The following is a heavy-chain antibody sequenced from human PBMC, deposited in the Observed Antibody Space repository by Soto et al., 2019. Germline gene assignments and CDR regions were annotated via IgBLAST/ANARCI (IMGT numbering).Heavy chain of an antibody. CDR1: GVSIISGGDY. J-gene: IGHJ4*01. V-gene: IGHV4-31*03. D-gene: IGHD6-19*01. CDR3: ARDGAGGSGWYFAY. CDR2: IYYSGST. Sequence: TLPLSCTVAGVSIISGGDYLSWIRKHPGKGLEWIGYIYYSGSTYYNPSLKSRVTISVDTSKNQFSLKLSSVTAADTAVYYCARDGAGGSGWYFAYWGHGTLVTVSS.